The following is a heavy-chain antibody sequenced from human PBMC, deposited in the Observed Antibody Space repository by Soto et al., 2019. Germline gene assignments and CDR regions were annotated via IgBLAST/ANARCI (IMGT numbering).Heavy chain of an antibody. V-gene: IGHV3-30*18. CDR2: ISYDGSNK. Sequence: QVQLVESGGGVVQPGRSLRLSCAASGFTFSSYGMHWVRQAPGKGLEWVAVISYDGSNKYYADSVKGRFTISRDNSKNTLYLQMNSLRAEDTAVYYCAKEIWGSGSPLGYWGQGTLVTVSS. D-gene: IGHD3-10*01. CDR1: GFTFSSYG. J-gene: IGHJ4*02. CDR3: AKEIWGSGSPLGY.